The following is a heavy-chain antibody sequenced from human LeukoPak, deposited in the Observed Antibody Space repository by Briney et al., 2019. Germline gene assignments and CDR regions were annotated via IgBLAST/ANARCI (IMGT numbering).Heavy chain of an antibody. CDR2: IRYDGSNK. Sequence: PGGSLRLSCAVSGFTFDDYAMHWVRQAPGKGLEWVAFIRYDGSNKYFADSVKGRFTISRDNAKNSLYLQMNSLRAEDTALYYCARDPSGYYYFDYWGQGTLVTVSS. CDR3: ARDPSGYYYFDY. J-gene: IGHJ4*02. CDR1: GFTFDDYA. V-gene: IGHV3-30*02. D-gene: IGHD3-22*01.